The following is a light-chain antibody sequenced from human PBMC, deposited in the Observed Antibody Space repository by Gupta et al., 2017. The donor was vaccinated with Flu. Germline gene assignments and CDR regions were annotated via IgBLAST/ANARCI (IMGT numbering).Light chain of an antibody. CDR2: AAS. J-gene: IGKJ4*01. Sequence: DIQMTQSPSSLSASVGDRATSTCRASMGISTWVAWYQLKPGKAPRSLIYAASYLRSGVPSTFSGSGSATDFTLTIRSLHPEDFATYSCQQYTYYPVTFGGGTKVEIK. CDR1: MGISTW. V-gene: IGKV1D-16*01. CDR3: QQYTYYPVT.